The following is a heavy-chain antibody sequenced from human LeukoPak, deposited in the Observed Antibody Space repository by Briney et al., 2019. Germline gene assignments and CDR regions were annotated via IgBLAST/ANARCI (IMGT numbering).Heavy chain of an antibody. Sequence: SETLSLTRTVSGGSISSYYWSWIRQPPGKGLEWIGYIYYSGSTNYNPSLKSRVTISVDTSKNQFSLKLSSVTAADTAVYYCARHGPITAAGPGFDYWGQGTLVTVSS. CDR1: GGSISSYY. CDR2: IYYSGST. D-gene: IGHD6-13*01. V-gene: IGHV4-59*08. J-gene: IGHJ4*02. CDR3: ARHGPITAAGPGFDY.